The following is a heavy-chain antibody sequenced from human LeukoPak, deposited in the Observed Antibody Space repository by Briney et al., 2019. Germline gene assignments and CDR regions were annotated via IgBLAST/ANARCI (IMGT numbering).Heavy chain of an antibody. V-gene: IGHV1-2*02. D-gene: IGHD6-19*01. CDR3: ARTSRGWYWDYYYYMDV. CDR1: GGTLSRIA. Sequence: ASVKVSCKASGGTLSRIAISWVRHAPGQGLGWMGWINPNSSGTNYAQKFQGRVTMTRDTSISTAYMELSRLRTDDTAVYYCARTSRGWYWDYYYYMDVWGKGTTVTISS. J-gene: IGHJ6*03. CDR2: INPNSSGT.